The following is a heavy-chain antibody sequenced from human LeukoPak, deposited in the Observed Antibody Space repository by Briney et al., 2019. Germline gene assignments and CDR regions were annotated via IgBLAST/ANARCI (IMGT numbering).Heavy chain of an antibody. Sequence: ASVKVSCKASGYTFTGYYMHWVRQAPGQGLEWMGWINPNSGGTNYAQKFQGWVTMTRDTSISTAYMELSRLRSDDTAVYYCARGGVPGYSSGWYGDWGQGTLVTVSS. CDR1: GYTFTGYY. J-gene: IGHJ4*02. CDR2: INPNSGGT. CDR3: ARGGVPGYSSGWYGD. D-gene: IGHD6-19*01. V-gene: IGHV1-2*04.